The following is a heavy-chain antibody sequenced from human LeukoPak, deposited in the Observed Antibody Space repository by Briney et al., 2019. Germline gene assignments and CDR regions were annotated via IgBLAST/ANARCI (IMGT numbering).Heavy chain of an antibody. CDR1: GFTLSSFW. J-gene: IGHJ5*02. CDR2: INQDGSEE. Sequence: GGSLRLSCAASGFTLSSFWMAWVRQAPGKGLEWVANINQDGSEERYVDAVKGRFTISRDNAKNSVHLQMNSLRVEDTAVYYCARDPGRRFDPWGPGTLVTVSS. CDR3: ARDPGRRFDP. D-gene: IGHD1-14*01. V-gene: IGHV3-7*01.